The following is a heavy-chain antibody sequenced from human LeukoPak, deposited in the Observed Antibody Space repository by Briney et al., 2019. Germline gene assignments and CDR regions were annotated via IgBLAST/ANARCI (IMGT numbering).Heavy chain of an antibody. D-gene: IGHD1-26*01. CDR3: TRDSGTYNWFDP. V-gene: IGHV3-73*01. CDR1: GFTFSDYA. Sequence: PGGSLKLSCVASGFTFSDYAIHWVRQSSGKGLEWIGHLDKETNLYATALAASVKDRFTVSRDDSKNKPYLHVNSQKTEDTALHYCTRDSGTYNWFDPWGQGTLVTVSS. CDR2: LDKETNLYAT. J-gene: IGHJ5*02.